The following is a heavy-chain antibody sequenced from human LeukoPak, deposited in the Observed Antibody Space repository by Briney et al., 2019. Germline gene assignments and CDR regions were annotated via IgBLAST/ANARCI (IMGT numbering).Heavy chain of an antibody. CDR1: GGSISGYY. J-gene: IGHJ6*04. CDR2: IYSGGST. V-gene: IGHV4-59*01. CDR3: ARLDV. Sequence: SETLSLTCTVSGGSISGYYWSWMRQSPNKGLEWIGYIYSGGSTTYNPSLKSRVAISIDTSKNQFSLKLSSVTAADAAVYYCARLDVWGKGTTVTVSS.